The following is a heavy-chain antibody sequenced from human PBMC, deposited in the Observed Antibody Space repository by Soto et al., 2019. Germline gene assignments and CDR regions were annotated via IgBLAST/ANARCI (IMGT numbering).Heavy chain of an antibody. CDR3: ARVKVPAAILGAFDL. CDR1: GYTFSTYG. CDR2: INPIKGDT. V-gene: IGHV1-18*01. Sequence: ASVKVSCKASGYTFSTYGITWVRQAPGQGLEWMGWINPIKGDTNSAAIFQDRVTMTTDTSTRTDYMELRSLKSDETSVYYCARVKVPAAILGAFDLWGQGTLVTVSS. J-gene: IGHJ3*01. D-gene: IGHD2-2*02.